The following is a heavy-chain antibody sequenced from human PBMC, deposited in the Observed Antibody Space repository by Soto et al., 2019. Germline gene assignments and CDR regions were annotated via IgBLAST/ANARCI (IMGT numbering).Heavy chain of an antibody. Sequence: GGSLRLSCAASGLSVSSNDMSWVRQAPGKGLECVSIIYSADNTFYVDSVKGRFIISRDNSKNTVYLQMNSLRADDTAVYYCARAGGYSRTTPNPRAYDMDVWGQGTTVTVSS. V-gene: IGHV3-66*01. J-gene: IGHJ6*02. CDR2: IYSADNT. D-gene: IGHD6-13*01. CDR3: ARAGGYSRTTPNPRAYDMDV. CDR1: GLSVSSND.